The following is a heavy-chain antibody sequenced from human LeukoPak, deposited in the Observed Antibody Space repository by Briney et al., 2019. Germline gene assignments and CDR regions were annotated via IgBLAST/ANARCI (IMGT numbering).Heavy chain of an antibody. D-gene: IGHD1-26*01. J-gene: IGHJ4*02. CDR2: VSYDGSNK. Sequence: PGRSLRLSCAASGFTFSSYGMHWVRQAPGKGLEWVAVVSYDGSNKYYADSVKGRFTISRDNSKNTLYLQMNSLGAGDTAVYYCTRGDFYVGAQDYWGQGTLVAVSS. CDR3: TRGDFYVGAQDY. CDR1: GFTFSSYG. V-gene: IGHV3-30*03.